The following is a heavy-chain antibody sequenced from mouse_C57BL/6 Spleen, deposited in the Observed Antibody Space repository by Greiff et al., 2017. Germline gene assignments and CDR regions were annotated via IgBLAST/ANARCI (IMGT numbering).Heavy chain of an antibody. CDR2: IHPNSGST. J-gene: IGHJ2*01. CDR1: GYTFTSYW. Sequence: QVHVKQPGAELVKPGASVKLSCKASGYTFTSYWMHWVKQRPGQGLEWIGMIHPNSGSTNYNEKFKSKATLTVDKSSSTAYMQLSSLTSEDSAVYYCARSELGYYFDDWGQGTTLTVSS. D-gene: IGHD4-1*01. V-gene: IGHV1-64*01. CDR3: ARSELGYYFDD.